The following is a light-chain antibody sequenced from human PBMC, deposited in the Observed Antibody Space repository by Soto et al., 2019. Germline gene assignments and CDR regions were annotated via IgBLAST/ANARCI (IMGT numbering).Light chain of an antibody. J-gene: IGLJ7*01. Sequence: QSVLTQPPSVSGAPGQRVTISCTRSSSNIGAHYDVHWYQQLPGTAPKLLIYGYINRPSGVPDRFSGSKSGTSASLAITGLQAEDEADYYCQSYDNSLNVVFGGGTQLTVL. V-gene: IGLV1-40*01. CDR1: SSNIGAHYD. CDR3: QSYDNSLNVV. CDR2: GYI.